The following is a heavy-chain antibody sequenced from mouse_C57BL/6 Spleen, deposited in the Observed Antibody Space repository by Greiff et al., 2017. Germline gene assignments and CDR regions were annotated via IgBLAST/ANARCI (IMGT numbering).Heavy chain of an antibody. CDR3: APTGSFDY. V-gene: IGHV1-19*01. Sequence: VQLKESGPVLVKPGASVKMSCKASGYTFTDYYMNWVKQSHGKSLEWIGVINPYNGGTSYNQKFKGKATLTVDKSSSTAYMELNSLTSEDSAVYYCAPTGSFDYWGQGTTLTVSS. CDR1: GYTFTDYY. D-gene: IGHD4-1*02. J-gene: IGHJ2*01. CDR2: INPYNGGT.